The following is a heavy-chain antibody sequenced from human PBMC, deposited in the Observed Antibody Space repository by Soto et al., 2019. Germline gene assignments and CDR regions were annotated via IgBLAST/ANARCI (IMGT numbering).Heavy chain of an antibody. J-gene: IGHJ5*02. CDR1: GASIFSSGYS. CDR2: IHHAGST. Sequence: QLQLQESGPGLVRPSQTLSLTCAVSGASIFSSGYSWSWIRQPPGKGLEWIGYIHHAGSTHYNPSLKGRVTISIDVSKEQFSLQLTSVTAADTAVYYCARGRFGALFGVDWLDPWGQGTPVTVSS. D-gene: IGHD3-10*02. CDR3: ARGRFGALFGVDWLDP. V-gene: IGHV4-30-2*01.